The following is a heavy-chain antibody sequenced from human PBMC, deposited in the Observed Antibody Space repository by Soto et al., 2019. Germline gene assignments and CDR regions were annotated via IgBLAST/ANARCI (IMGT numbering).Heavy chain of an antibody. D-gene: IGHD3-10*01. J-gene: IGHJ6*03. CDR2: ISANIGDT. V-gene: IGHV1-18*01. Sequence: QVQLVQSGAEVKKPGASVKVSCKASGYTFTSHGISWVRQAPGQGLEWMGWISANIGDTNYAQKFQGRVTVTTDTSTSTGYMELRSLRSEDTAVYYCARMVRGSNIDYYHYMDVWGKGTTVTVSS. CDR3: ARMVRGSNIDYYHYMDV. CDR1: GYTFTSHG.